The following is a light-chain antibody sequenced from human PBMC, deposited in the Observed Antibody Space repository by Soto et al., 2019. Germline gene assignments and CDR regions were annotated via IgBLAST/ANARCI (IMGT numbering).Light chain of an antibody. V-gene: IGKV1-5*03. CDR3: QHYNDYSWT. CDR2: GTS. CDR1: QSISIW. Sequence: DIHMTQSPSTLSASVGDRVTITCRASQSISIWLAWYQQKPGRAPNLLIYGTSSLESGVPSRFSGIVSGTEFTLTISSLQPDDFATYYCQHYNDYSWTFGQGTKVEIK. J-gene: IGKJ1*01.